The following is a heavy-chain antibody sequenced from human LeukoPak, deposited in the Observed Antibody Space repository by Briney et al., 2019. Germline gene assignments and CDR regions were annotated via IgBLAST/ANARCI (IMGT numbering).Heavy chain of an antibody. V-gene: IGHV4-38-2*01. CDR3: ARVRVGATSAFDI. J-gene: IGHJ3*02. CDR1: GYSIISAYY. CDR2: IHHSGST. D-gene: IGHD1-26*01. Sequence: SETLSLTCAVSGYSIISAYYWGWMRQPPGKGLEWIVSIHHSGSTYFNPSLKSRVTISVDTSKNQFSLKLTSVTAADTAVYYCARVRVGATSAFDIWGQGTMVTVSS.